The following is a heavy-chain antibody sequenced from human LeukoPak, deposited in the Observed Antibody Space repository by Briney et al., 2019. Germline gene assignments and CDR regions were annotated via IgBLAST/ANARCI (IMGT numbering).Heavy chain of an antibody. CDR1: GGSISSSSNY. J-gene: IGHJ4*02. V-gene: IGHV4-39*07. D-gene: IGHD3-22*01. Sequence: SETLSLTCTVSGGSISSSSNYWGWIRQPPGKGLEWIGSIYYSGSTYYNPSLKSRVTISVDTSKNQFSLKLSSVTAADTAVYYCARVTRHSSGYYYNPSPYFDYWGQGTLVTVSS. CDR3: ARVTRHSSGYYYNPSPYFDY. CDR2: IYYSGST.